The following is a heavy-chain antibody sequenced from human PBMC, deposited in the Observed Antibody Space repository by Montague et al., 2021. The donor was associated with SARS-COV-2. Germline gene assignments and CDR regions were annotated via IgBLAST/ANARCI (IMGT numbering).Heavy chain of an antibody. V-gene: IGHV3-33*01. Sequence: SLRLSCAASGFTFSSYGMHWVRQAPGKGLEWVAVIWYDGSNKYYADSVKGRFTISRDNSKNTLYLQMNGLRAEDTAVYYCARVLGSWYPFDYWGQGTLVTVSS. J-gene: IGHJ4*02. CDR2: IWYDGSNK. D-gene: IGHD6-13*01. CDR3: ARVLGSWYPFDY. CDR1: GFTFSSYG.